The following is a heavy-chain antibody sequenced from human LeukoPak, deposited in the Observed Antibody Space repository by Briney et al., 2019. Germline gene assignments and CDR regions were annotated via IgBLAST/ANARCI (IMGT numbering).Heavy chain of an antibody. CDR2: IWYDGSYK. J-gene: IGHJ4*02. Sequence: PGRSLRLSCAASGFTFINYGMHWVRQAPGKGLDWVAVIWYDGSYKYYADSVQGRFTISRDNSKNTLYLQMNSLRAEDTAVYYCAKVVQYTAATGTGFDYWGQGTLVTVSS. CDR3: AKVVQYTAATGTGFDY. V-gene: IGHV3-33*06. D-gene: IGHD6-13*01. CDR1: GFTFINYG.